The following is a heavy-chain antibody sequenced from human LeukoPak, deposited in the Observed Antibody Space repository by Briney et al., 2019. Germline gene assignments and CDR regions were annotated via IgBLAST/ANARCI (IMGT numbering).Heavy chain of an antibody. D-gene: IGHD4-17*01. CDR1: GGSISSSSYY. J-gene: IGHJ4*02. V-gene: IGHV4-61*05. CDR3: ASLDYGDYYFDY. Sequence: SETLSLTCTVSGGSISSSSYYRGWIRQPPGKGLEWIGYIYYSGSTNYNPSLKSRVTISVDTSKNQFSLKLSSVTAADTAVYYCASLDYGDYYFDYWGQGTLVTVSS. CDR2: IYYSGST.